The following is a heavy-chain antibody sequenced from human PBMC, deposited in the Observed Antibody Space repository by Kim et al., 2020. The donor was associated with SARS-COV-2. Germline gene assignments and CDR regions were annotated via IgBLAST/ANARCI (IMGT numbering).Heavy chain of an antibody. CDR3: AHRRPLGYGMDV. V-gene: IGHV2-5*05. J-gene: IGHJ6*02. CDR2: K. Sequence: KSYGPALKSRLTITKDPSKDQVVLTMTNMDPVDTATYYCAHRRPLGYGMDVWGQGTTVTVSS.